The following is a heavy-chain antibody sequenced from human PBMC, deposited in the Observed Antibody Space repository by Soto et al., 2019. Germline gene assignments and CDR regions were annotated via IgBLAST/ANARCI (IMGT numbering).Heavy chain of an antibody. D-gene: IGHD6-6*01. J-gene: IGHJ4*02. CDR2: TYYRSKWYN. CDR3: AREEYSSSAHPPYYFDY. Sequence: PSQTLSLTCAISGDSVSSNSAAWNWIRQSPSRGLEWLGRTYYRSKWYNDYAVSVKSRITINPDTSKNQFSLQLNSVTPEDTAVYYCAREEYSSSAHPPYYFDYWGQGTLVTVSS. CDR1: GDSVSSNSAA. V-gene: IGHV6-1*01.